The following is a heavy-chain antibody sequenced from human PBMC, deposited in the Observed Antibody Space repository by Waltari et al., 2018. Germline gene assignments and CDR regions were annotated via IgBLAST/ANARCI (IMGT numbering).Heavy chain of an antibody. CDR1: GGSFSGYY. D-gene: IGHD1-1*01. CDR3: ARRTGERQRYYYYYGMDV. Sequence: QVQLQQWGAGLLKPSETLSLTCAVYGGSFSGYYWSWIRQPPGKGLEWNGEINHSGSTNYNPSLKSRVTISVDTSKNQFSLKLSSVTAADTAVYYCARRTGERQRYYYYYGMDVWGQGTTVTVSS. J-gene: IGHJ6*02. CDR2: INHSGST. V-gene: IGHV4-34*01.